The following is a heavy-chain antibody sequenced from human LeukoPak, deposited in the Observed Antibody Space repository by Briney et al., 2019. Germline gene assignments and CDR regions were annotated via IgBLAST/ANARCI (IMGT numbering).Heavy chain of an antibody. CDR2: IYYSGST. V-gene: IGHV4-59*08. CDR1: GGSISSYY. J-gene: IGHJ4*02. D-gene: IGHD3-22*01. Sequence: SETLSLTCTVSGGSISSYYWSWIRQPPGKGLEWIGYIYYSGSTNYNPSLKSRVTISVDTSKNQFSLKLSSVTAADTAVYYCARQVYYYDLLDYWGQGTLVTVSS. CDR3: ARQVYYYDLLDY.